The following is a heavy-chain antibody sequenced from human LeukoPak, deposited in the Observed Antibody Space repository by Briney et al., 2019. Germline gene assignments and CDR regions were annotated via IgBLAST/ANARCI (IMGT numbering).Heavy chain of an antibody. J-gene: IGHJ3*02. CDR3: ARLDFWSGYYLGRAAFDI. V-gene: IGHV1-46*01. Sequence: GASVKVSCKASGYTFTSYGISWVRQAPGQGLEWMGTINPSGGSTSYAQKFQGRVTMTRDMSTSTVYMELSSLRSEDTAVYYCARLDFWSGYYLGRAAFDIWGQGTMVTVSS. CDR2: INPSGGST. D-gene: IGHD3-3*01. CDR1: GYTFTSYG.